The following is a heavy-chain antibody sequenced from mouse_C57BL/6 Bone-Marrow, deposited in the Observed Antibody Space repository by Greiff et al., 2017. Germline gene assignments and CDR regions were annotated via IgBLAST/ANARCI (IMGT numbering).Heavy chain of an antibody. Sequence: DVMLVESGEGLVKPGGSLKLSCAASGFTFSSYAMSWVRQTPEKRLEWVAYISSGGDYIYYADTLKGRFTISRDNARNTLYLQMSSLKSEDTAMYYCTRNYYDYDGAYYFDYWGQGTTLTVSS. J-gene: IGHJ2*01. V-gene: IGHV5-9-1*02. CDR2: ISSGGDYI. CDR1: GFTFSSYA. CDR3: TRNYYDYDGAYYFDY. D-gene: IGHD2-4*01.